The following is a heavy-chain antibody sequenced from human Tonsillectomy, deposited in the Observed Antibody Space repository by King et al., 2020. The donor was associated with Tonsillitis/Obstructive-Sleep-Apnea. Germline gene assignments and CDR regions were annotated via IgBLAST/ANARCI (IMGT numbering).Heavy chain of an antibody. CDR1: GFTFSSYG. CDR3: ARVDTIFGVVILFDY. CDR2: IWYDGSNK. Sequence: QLVQSGGGVVQPGRSLRLSCAASGFTFSSYGMHWVRQAPGKGLVWVAVIWYDGSNKYYADSVKGRFTISRDNSKNTLYLQMNSLRAEDTAVYYCARVDTIFGVVILFDYWGQGTLVTVSS. V-gene: IGHV3-33*01. D-gene: IGHD3-3*01. J-gene: IGHJ4*02.